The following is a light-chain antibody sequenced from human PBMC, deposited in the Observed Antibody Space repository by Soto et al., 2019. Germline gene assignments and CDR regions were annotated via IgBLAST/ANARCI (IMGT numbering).Light chain of an antibody. CDR2: GAS. CDR1: QSVNNN. V-gene: IGKV3-15*01. Sequence: EIVMTQSPATLSVSPGERATLSCRASQSVNNNLAWYQQKPGQAPRLLIYGASARATGIPARFSGSGSGTEFTLTISSLQSEDFAVYYCQQYNNWRTFGQGTKLEIK. J-gene: IGKJ2*01. CDR3: QQYNNWRT.